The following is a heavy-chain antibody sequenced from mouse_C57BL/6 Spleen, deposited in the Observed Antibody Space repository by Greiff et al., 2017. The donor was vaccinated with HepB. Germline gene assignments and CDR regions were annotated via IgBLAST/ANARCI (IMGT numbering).Heavy chain of an antibody. CDR3: ARSDGYYAMDY. Sequence: SGPELVKPGASVKISCKASGYAFSSSWMNWVKQRPGKGLEWIGRIYPGDGDTNYNGKFKGKATLTADKSSSTAYMQLSSLTSEDSAVYFCARSDGYYAMDYWGQGTSVTVSS. J-gene: IGHJ4*01. D-gene: IGHD2-3*01. CDR1: GYAFSSSW. CDR2: IYPGDGDT. V-gene: IGHV1-82*01.